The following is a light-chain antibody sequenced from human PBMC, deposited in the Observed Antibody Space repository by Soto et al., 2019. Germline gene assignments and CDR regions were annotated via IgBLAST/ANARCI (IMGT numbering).Light chain of an antibody. CDR1: SSNIGDYN. CDR2: SNN. Sequence: QSVLTQPPSASGTPGQRVTISCSGSSSNIGDYNVNWYQQLPGTAPKLLIYSNNQRASGVPDRISGSKSGTSASLAIRGLQSEEEADYYCLVWDDRLDAFVFGSGTKLTVL. J-gene: IGLJ1*01. CDR3: LVWDDRLDAFV. V-gene: IGLV1-44*01.